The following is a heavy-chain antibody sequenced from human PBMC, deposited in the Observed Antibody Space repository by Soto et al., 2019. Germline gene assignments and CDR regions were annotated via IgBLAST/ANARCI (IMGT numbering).Heavy chain of an antibody. J-gene: IGHJ4*02. D-gene: IGHD3-3*01. V-gene: IGHV3-30*18. CDR2: ISFHGSNE. Sequence: SLRLSCAASGFTLSSYGMHWVRQAPGKGLEWVAVISFHGSNEYYADSVKGRFTISRDNSKNTLYLQMNSLRAEDTAVYYCAKQGTTGVADIPYYFDYWGQGTLVTVSS. CDR1: GFTLSSYG. CDR3: AKQGTTGVADIPYYFDY.